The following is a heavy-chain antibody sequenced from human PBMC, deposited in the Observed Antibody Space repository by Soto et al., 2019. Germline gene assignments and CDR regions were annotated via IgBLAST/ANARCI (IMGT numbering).Heavy chain of an antibody. J-gene: IGHJ3*02. CDR2: ISGSGGST. Sequence: GGSLRLSCAASGFTFSSYAMSWVRQAPGKGLEWVSAISGSGGSTYYVDSVKGRFTISRDNSKNTLYMQMNSLRAEDTGVYYCAKEEAGDDACDIWGQGTMVTVSS. CDR1: GFTFSSYA. D-gene: IGHD7-27*01. V-gene: IGHV3-23*01. CDR3: AKEEAGDDACDI.